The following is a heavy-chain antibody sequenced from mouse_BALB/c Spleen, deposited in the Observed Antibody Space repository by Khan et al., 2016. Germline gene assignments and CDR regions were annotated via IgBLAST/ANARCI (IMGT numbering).Heavy chain of an antibody. D-gene: IGHD1-1*01. Sequence: VQLQQSGPELMKPGASVKISCTASGYSFTSYYMHWVKQSHGKSLEWIGDIDPFNGGTRSNQKFKGKATLTVDKSSSTAYMHLSSLTSEDSAVYYCASSTQSFYAMDYWGQGTSVTVSS. CDR3: ASSTQSFYAMDY. CDR2: IDPFNGGT. V-gene: IGHV1-31*01. CDR1: GYSFTSYY. J-gene: IGHJ4*01.